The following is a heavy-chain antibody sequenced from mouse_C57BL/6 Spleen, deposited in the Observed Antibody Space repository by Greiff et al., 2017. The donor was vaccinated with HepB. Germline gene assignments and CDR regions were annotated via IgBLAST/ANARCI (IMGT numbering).Heavy chain of an antibody. CDR3: AREEVLRYYYAMDY. D-gene: IGHD1-1*01. CDR2: IYSDDAK. J-gene: IGHJ4*01. Sequence: QVQLKESGPGILQSSQTLSLTCSFSGFSLSTSGMGVSWIRQPSGKGLEWLAHIYSDDAKRYNPSLKNRLTISKDTSRNQVILKINSVDTADTATYYCAREEVLRYYYAMDYWGQGTSVTVSS. V-gene: IGHV8-12*01. CDR1: GFSLSTSGMG.